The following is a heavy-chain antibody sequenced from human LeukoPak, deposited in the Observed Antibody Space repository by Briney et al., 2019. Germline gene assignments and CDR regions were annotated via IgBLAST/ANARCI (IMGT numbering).Heavy chain of an antibody. V-gene: IGHV3-23*01. D-gene: IGHD3-10*01. Sequence: GGSLRLSCAASGFTFSSYAMSWVRQAPWKGPEWVSSISSGSDYTFYADSVKGRFTISRDNSKNTLYLQMNSLRAGDTAIYYCAKIGVIGNWYYDVWGRGTLVTVSS. CDR3: AKIGVIGNWYYDV. CDR1: GFTFSSYA. CDR2: ISSGSDYT. J-gene: IGHJ2*01.